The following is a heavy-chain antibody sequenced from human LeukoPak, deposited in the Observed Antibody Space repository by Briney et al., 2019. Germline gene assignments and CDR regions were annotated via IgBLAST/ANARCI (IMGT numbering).Heavy chain of an antibody. CDR1: GFTFSSYW. D-gene: IGHD6-13*01. CDR2: ISSSSSYI. Sequence: PGGSLRLSCAASGFTFSSYWMHWVRQAPGKGLEWVSSISSSSSYIYYADSVKGRFTISRDNAKNSLYLQMNSLRAEDTAVYCCARGIAAAGLDYWGQGTLVTVSS. V-gene: IGHV3-21*01. J-gene: IGHJ4*02. CDR3: ARGIAAAGLDY.